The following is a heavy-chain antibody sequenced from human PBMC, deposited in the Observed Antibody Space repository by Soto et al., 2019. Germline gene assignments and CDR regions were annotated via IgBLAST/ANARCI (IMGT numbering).Heavy chain of an antibody. Sequence: QVPLHQSGPGLVKPSQTLSLTCAISGDSVSRTSVAWNWIRQSPSRGLEWLGRTYYRSKWNSDYAVPVRGRITINPDTSKSQFSLQLNSVTPEDTAVYYCVRGQFSAFDCWGQGTLVTVSS. CDR1: GDSVSRTSVA. CDR3: VRGQFSAFDC. J-gene: IGHJ4*02. V-gene: IGHV6-1*01. CDR2: TYYRSKWNS.